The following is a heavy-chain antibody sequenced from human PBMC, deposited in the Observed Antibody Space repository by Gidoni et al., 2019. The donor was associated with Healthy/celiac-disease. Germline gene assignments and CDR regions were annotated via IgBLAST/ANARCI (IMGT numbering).Heavy chain of an antibody. Sequence: VQLVGSGGVVVQPGGSLRLSGAASGFTFDDYTMHWVRQAPGKGLEWVSLISWDGGSTYYADSVKGRFTISRDNSKNSLYLQMNSLRTEDTALYYCAKDIQGGDYGTGYFQHWGQGTLVTVSS. D-gene: IGHD4-17*01. CDR2: ISWDGGST. CDR1: GFTFDDYT. CDR3: AKDIQGGDYGTGYFQH. V-gene: IGHV3-43*01. J-gene: IGHJ1*01.